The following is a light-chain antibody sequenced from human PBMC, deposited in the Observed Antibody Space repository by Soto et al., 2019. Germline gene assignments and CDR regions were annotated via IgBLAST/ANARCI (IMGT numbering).Light chain of an antibody. J-gene: IGLJ2*01. CDR1: SSDVGGYNY. CDR3: SSYGGRHNVV. Sequence: QSALTQPPSASGSPGQSVTISCTGTSSDVGGYNYVSWYQQHPGKAPKLMIYEVSKRPSGVPDRFSGSKSGNTASLTVSGLQAEDEADYYCSSYGGRHNVVSGGGTKLTVL. CDR2: EVS. V-gene: IGLV2-8*01.